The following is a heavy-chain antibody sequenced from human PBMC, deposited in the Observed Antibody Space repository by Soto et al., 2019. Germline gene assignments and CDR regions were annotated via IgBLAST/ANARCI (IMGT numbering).Heavy chain of an antibody. V-gene: IGHV3-21*01. J-gene: IGHJ6*02. CDR1: GFTFSSYS. CDR2: ISSSSSYI. CDR3: ARDARAARPLDV. D-gene: IGHD6-6*01. Sequence: GGSLRLSCAASGFTFSSYSMNWVRQAPGKGLEWVSSISSSSSYIYYADSVKGRFTISRDNAKNSLYLQMNSLRAEDTAVYYCARDARAARPLDVWGQGTTVTVSS.